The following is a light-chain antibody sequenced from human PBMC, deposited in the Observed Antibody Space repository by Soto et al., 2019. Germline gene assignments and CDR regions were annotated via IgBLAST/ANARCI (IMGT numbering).Light chain of an antibody. CDR2: DAS. CDR3: QQYNGYSRT. V-gene: IGKV1-5*01. Sequence: GDRVTITCRDSQSIDRWLAWYQQKPGQAPNLLIYDASSVESGVPSRFTASGSGTEFTLTIASLQPDDFATYYCQQYNGYSRTFGQGTKVDLK. J-gene: IGKJ1*01. CDR1: QSIDRW.